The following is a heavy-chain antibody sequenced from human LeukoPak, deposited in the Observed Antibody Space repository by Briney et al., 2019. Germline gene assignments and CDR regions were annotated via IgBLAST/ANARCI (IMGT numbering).Heavy chain of an antibody. Sequence: GGSLRLSCAASGFTFDDHVMSWVRQAPGKGLEWVSGIDWNGGSTGYVGSVKGRFTISRDNAKNSLYLQMDSLRAEDTAFYYCARVGISIVYWGQGALVTVSS. D-gene: IGHD3-3*02. CDR2: IDWNGGST. CDR1: GFTFDDHV. CDR3: ARVGISIVY. V-gene: IGHV3-20*04. J-gene: IGHJ4*02.